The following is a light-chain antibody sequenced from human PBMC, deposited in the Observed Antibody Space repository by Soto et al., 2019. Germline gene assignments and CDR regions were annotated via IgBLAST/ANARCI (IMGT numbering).Light chain of an antibody. Sequence: EIVLTQSPGTLSLSPGERATLSCRASQTVSSSYLAWYRQKPGQAPRLLIYGASSRAAGIPDRVSGSGSGTDLPLTISRLEPEDFAVYYCQQYGSSPLTFGGGTKVEIK. CDR3: QQYGSSPLT. CDR1: QTVSSSY. J-gene: IGKJ4*01. CDR2: GAS. V-gene: IGKV3-20*01.